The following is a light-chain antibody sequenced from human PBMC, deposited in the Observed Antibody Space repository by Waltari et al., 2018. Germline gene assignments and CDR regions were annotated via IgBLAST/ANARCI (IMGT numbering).Light chain of an antibody. V-gene: IGKV1-9*01. J-gene: IGKJ4*01. CDR2: AAS. CDR1: QGISSY. Sequence: DIQLTQSPSFLSASVGDRVTITCRASQGISSYLTWFQQKPRKAPKLHIYAASTVQSGVPERFSGSGSETEFSYTVSSLQPEDCATYYCHQVNSYPLTFGGGTKVTI. CDR3: HQVNSYPLT.